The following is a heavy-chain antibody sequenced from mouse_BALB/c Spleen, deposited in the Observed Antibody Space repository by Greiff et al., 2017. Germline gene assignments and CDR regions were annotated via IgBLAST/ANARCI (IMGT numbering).Heavy chain of an antibody. CDR3: ARSGGNPYAMDY. J-gene: IGHJ4*01. D-gene: IGHD2-1*01. CDR2: INPSNGRT. CDR1: GYTFTSYW. V-gene: IGHV1S81*02. Sequence: QVQLQQSGAELVKPGASVKLSCKASGYTFTSYWMHWVKQRPGQGLEWIGEINPSNGRTNYNEKFKSKATLTVDKSSSTAYMQLSSLTSEDSAVYYCARSGGNPYAMDYWGQGTSVTVSS.